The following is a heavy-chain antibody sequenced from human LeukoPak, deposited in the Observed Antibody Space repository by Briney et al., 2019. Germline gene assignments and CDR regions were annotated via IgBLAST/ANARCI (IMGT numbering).Heavy chain of an antibody. J-gene: IGHJ4*02. CDR2: ISGSGGST. CDR3: ARANSWYGRPNYFDY. CDR1: GFTFSSYA. Sequence: PGGSLRLSCAASGFTFSSYAMSWVRQAPGKGLEWVSAISGSGGSTYYADSVKGRFTISRDNAKNSLYLQMNSLRAEDTAVYYCARANSWYGRPNYFDYWGKGTLVTVSS. D-gene: IGHD6-13*01. V-gene: IGHV3-23*01.